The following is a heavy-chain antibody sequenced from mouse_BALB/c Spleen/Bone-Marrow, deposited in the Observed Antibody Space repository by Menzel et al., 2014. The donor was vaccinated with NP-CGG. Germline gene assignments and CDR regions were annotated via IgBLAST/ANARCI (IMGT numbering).Heavy chain of an antibody. J-gene: IGHJ4*01. CDR3: ARNRYYVMDY. CDR1: GYTFTSYY. D-gene: IGHD2-14*01. V-gene: IGHV1S56*01. Sequence: QVQLQQSGPELAKPGASVRISCKASGYTFTSYYIHWVKQRPGQGLEWIGWIYPGILNTKYNERFKGKATLTADKSSTTAYMQISSLTSEDSAVYFCARNRYYVMDYWGQGTSVTVSS. CDR2: IYPGILNT.